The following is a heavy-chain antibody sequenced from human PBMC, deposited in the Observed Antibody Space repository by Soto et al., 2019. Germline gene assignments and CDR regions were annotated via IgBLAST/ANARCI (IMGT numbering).Heavy chain of an antibody. CDR3: ARHRRTTVAKFYLDY. CDR2: IFDSGNT. Sequence: PSETLSLTCTVSGGSINSYCWSWIRQPPGKGLEWIAYIFDSGNTNYNPSLKSRVTMSVDTSKNQFSLKLTSVTAADTAVYYCARHRRTTVAKFYLDYWGQGALVTVSS. D-gene: IGHD4-4*01. V-gene: IGHV4-59*08. J-gene: IGHJ4*02. CDR1: GGSINSYC.